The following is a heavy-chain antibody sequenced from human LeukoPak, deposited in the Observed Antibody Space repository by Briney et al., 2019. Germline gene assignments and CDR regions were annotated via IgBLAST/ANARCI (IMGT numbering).Heavy chain of an antibody. CDR2: IYHSGST. CDR1: GGSISSSNW. D-gene: IGHD2-15*01. V-gene: IGHV4-4*02. Sequence: SETLSLTCAVSGGSISSSNWWSWVRQPPGKGLEWIGEIYHSGSTNYNPSLKSRVTISVDTSKNQFSLKLSSVTAADTAVYYCARAEVAAAIDYWGQGTLVTVSS. J-gene: IGHJ4*02. CDR3: ARAEVAAAIDY.